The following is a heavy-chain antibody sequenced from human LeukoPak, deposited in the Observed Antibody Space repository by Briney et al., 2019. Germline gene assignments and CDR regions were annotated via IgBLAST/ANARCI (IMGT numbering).Heavy chain of an antibody. CDR1: GYTFSDYH. D-gene: IGHD2-2*01. CDR3: ARVAFLPARMSFFGC. V-gene: IGHV1-2*02. Sequence: ASVKVSCKASGYTFSDYHIHWVRQAPGQGLEWMGWLNPNNGETIYAQKFQGRVSMTRDTSISTAYMDLTRLRSDDTAVYYCARVAFLPARMSFFGCWGQGTLVTVSS. J-gene: IGHJ4*02. CDR2: LNPNNGET.